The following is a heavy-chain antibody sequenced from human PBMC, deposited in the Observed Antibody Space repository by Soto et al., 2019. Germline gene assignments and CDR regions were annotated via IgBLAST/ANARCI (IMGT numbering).Heavy chain of an antibody. V-gene: IGHV1-69*13. CDR2: IIPIFGTA. D-gene: IGHD2-2*02. J-gene: IGHJ6*02. Sequence: SVKVSCKASGGTFSSYAISWVRQAPGQGLEWMGGIIPIFGTANYAQKFQGRVTITADESTSTAYMELSSLRSEDTAVYYCAAGYCSSTSCYRLYYYYVIDVWGQGTTVTVSS. CDR1: GGTFSSYA. CDR3: AAGYCSSTSCYRLYYYYVIDV.